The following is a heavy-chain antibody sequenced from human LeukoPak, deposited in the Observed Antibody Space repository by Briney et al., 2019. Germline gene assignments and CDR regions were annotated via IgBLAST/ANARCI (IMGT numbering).Heavy chain of an antibody. CDR2: ISGSSSYI. CDR3: ARESSSWLDY. Sequence: GGSLRLSCAASGFTFSSYSMNWVRQAPGKGLEWVSSISGSSSYIYYADSVKGRFTISRDNAKNSLYLQMNSLRAEDTAVYYCARESSSWLDYWGQGTLVTVSS. D-gene: IGHD6-13*01. CDR1: GFTFSSYS. J-gene: IGHJ4*02. V-gene: IGHV3-21*01.